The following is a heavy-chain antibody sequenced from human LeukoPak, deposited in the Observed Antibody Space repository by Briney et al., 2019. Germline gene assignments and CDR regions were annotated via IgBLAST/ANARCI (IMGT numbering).Heavy chain of an antibody. V-gene: IGHV4-59*01. CDR3: ARMGGIAVAGYWYFDL. CDR1: GGSINSYC. Sequence: PSETLSLTCTVSGGSINSYCWSWMRQPPGKGLEWIGHIYSSGSTNYSPSLKRRVTLSADTSKNQFSLRLSSVTAADTAVYYCARMGGIAVAGYWYFDLWGRGTLVTVSS. CDR2: IYSSGST. J-gene: IGHJ2*01. D-gene: IGHD6-19*01.